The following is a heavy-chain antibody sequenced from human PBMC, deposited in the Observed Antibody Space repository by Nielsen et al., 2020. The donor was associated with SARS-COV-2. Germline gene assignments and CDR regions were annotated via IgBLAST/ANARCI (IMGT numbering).Heavy chain of an antibody. J-gene: IGHJ6*02. CDR3: ARDRHDYGDYGMDV. V-gene: IGHV4-30-2*01. CDR2: IYHSGST. D-gene: IGHD4-17*01. CDR1: GGSISSGGYS. Sequence: SETLSLTCAVSGGSISSGGYSWSWIRQPPGKGLEWIGYIYHSGSTYYNPSLKSRVTISVDRSKNQFSLKLSSVTAADTAVYYCARDRHDYGDYGMDVWGQGTTVTVSS.